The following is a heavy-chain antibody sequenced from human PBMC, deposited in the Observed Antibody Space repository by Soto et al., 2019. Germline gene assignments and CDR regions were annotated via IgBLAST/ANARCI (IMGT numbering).Heavy chain of an antibody. Sequence: PSETLSLTCTVSGGSISSSSYYWGWIRQPPGKGLEWIGSIYYSGSTYYNPSLKSRVTISVDTSKNQFSLKLSSVTAADTAVYYCARVYCSSTSCYEELYFDYWGQGTLVTVSS. CDR3: ARVYCSSTSCYEELYFDY. CDR1: GGSISSSSYY. J-gene: IGHJ4*02. D-gene: IGHD2-2*01. V-gene: IGHV4-39*01. CDR2: IYYSGST.